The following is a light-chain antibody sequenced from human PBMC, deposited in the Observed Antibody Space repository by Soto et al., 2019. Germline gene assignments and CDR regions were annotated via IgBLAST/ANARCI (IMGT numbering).Light chain of an antibody. Sequence: EIVLTQSPATLSLSPGERATLSCRASQSVGSYLAWYQQKPGQAPRVLIYGASTRAAGIPDRFSGSGSGTDFTLSISRLEPEDLAVYYCQQYGNSLTFGGGTKVDIK. CDR3: QQYGNSLT. J-gene: IGKJ4*01. CDR1: QSVGSY. V-gene: IGKV3-20*01. CDR2: GAS.